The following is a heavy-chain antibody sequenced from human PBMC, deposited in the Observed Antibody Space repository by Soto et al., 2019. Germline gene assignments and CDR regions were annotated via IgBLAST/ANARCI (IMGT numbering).Heavy chain of an antibody. J-gene: IGHJ4*02. D-gene: IGHD3-22*01. CDR2: ISAYNGNT. V-gene: IGHV1-18*01. Sequence: QVQLVQSGAEVKKPGASVKVSCKASGYTFTSYGISWVRQAPGQGLDWMGWISAYNGNTNYAQKVQGRVTMTTDTSTSTAYMELRSLRSDDTAVYYCASSPGHYDRSGYFHWGQGTLVTVSS. CDR1: GYTFTSYG. CDR3: ASSPGHYDRSGYFH.